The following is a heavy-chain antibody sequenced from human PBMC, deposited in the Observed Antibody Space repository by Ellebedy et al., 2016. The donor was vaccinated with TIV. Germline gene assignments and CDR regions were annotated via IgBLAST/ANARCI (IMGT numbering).Heavy chain of an antibody. D-gene: IGHD3-10*02. V-gene: IGHV1-69*13. CDR3: ARRPSGLAYVPPADRGDY. Sequence: AASVKVSCKASGGIFSSDAVSWVRQAPGHGLEWMGGIIPIFGATTYAQKFQGRVTITADQSTNTTDMELTSLRPDDTSLYYCARRPSGLAYVPPADRGDYWGQGTLVTVSS. J-gene: IGHJ4*02. CDR1: GGIFSSDA. CDR2: IIPIFGAT.